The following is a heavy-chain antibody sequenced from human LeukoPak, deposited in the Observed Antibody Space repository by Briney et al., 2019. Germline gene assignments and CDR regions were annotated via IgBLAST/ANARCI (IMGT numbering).Heavy chain of an antibody. CDR3: ARDLYYYDSSGYYLWGFDI. V-gene: IGHV4-61*02. CDR2: IYTSGST. J-gene: IGHJ3*02. Sequence: SQALSLTCTVSGGSISSGSYYWSWIRQPAGKGLEWIGRIYTSGSTNYNPSLKSRVTISVDTSKNQFSLKLSSVTAADTAVYYCARDLYYYDSSGYYLWGFDIWGQGTMVTVSS. D-gene: IGHD3-22*01. CDR1: GGSISSGSYY.